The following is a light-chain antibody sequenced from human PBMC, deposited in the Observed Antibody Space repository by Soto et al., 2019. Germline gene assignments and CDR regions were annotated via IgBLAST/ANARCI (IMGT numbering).Light chain of an antibody. CDR3: TSYTTSNSNTLYV. Sequence: QSVLTQPASVSGSPGQSITISCTGTSKDASGYNRVSWYQQHPSKAPQPVIYDVNNRPSEVSNRFSGSKSGNTASLTISGLQADDVADYYCTSYTTSNSNTLYVFGTGTKVTVL. V-gene: IGLV2-14*01. J-gene: IGLJ1*01. CDR1: SKDASGYNR. CDR2: DVN.